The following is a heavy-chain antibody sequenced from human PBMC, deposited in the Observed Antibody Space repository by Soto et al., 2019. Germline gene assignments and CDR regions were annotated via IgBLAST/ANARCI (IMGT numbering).Heavy chain of an antibody. D-gene: IGHD3-10*01. CDR2: IYYSGST. V-gene: IGHV4-31*03. J-gene: IGHJ5*02. Sequence: PSETLSLTCTVSGGSISSGGYYWSWIRQHPGKGLEWIGYIYYSGSTYYNPSLKSRVTISVDTSKNQFSLKLSSVTAADTAVYYCARVLLWFGDHLVPNWFDPWGQGTLVTVSS. CDR1: GGSISSGGYY. CDR3: ARVLLWFGDHLVPNWFDP.